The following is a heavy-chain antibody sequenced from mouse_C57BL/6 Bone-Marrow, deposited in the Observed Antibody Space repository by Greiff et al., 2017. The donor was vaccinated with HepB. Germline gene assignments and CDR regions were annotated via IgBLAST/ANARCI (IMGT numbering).Heavy chain of an antibody. D-gene: IGHD2-3*01. CDR2: IYPRDGST. CDR1: GYNFTSYD. V-gene: IGHV1-85*01. CDR3: ASDGHYRDLDY. Sequence: QVQLQQSGPELVKPGASVKLSCKASGYNFTSYDINWVKQRPGQGLEWSGWIYPRDGSTKYNEKFKGKATLTVDTSSSTAYMELHSLTSEDSAVYFCASDGHYRDLDYWGQGTSVTVSS. J-gene: IGHJ4*01.